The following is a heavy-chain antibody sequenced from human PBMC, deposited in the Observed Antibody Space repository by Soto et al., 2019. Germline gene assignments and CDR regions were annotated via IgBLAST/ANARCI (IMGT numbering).Heavy chain of an antibody. CDR3: ASSDRSGFGFDY. J-gene: IGHJ4*02. CDR2: IYYDGNT. V-gene: IGHV4-59*04. Sequence: SETLSLTCSVSGGSISSYYWGWIRQPPGKGLESIANIYYDGNTYYNPSLKSRVTISLDTSKNQFSLRLNSVTAADTALYYCASSDRSGFGFDYWGQGTLVTVSS. D-gene: IGHD3-22*01. CDR1: GGSISSYY.